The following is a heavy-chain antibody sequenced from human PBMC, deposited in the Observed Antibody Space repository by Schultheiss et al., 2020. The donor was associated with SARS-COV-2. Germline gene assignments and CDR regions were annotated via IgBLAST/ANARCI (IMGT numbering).Heavy chain of an antibody. CDR1: GFTFSDYY. J-gene: IGHJ4*02. D-gene: IGHD6-19*01. CDR2: ISGSGGST. V-gene: IGHV3-23*01. Sequence: GGSLRLSCAASGFTFSDYYMSWIRQAPGKGLEWVSAISGSGGSTYYADSVKGRFTISRDNSKNTVYLQMNNLRAADTAVYYCAKDGGGSGWYFDYWGQGTLVTVSS. CDR3: AKDGGGSGWYFDY.